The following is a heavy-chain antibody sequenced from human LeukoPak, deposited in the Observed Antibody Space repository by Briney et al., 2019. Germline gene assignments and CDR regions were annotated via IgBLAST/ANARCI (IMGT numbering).Heavy chain of an antibody. CDR1: GFTFSSYS. J-gene: IGHJ5*02. D-gene: IGHD1-7*01. CDR3: ARGRGRGNWNYLNWFDP. V-gene: IGHV3-21*01. CDR2: ISSSSSYI. Sequence: GGSLRLSCAASGFTFSSYSMNWVRQAPGKGLEWVSSISSSSSYIYYADSVKGRFTISRDNAKNSLYLQMNSLRAEDTAVYYCARGRGRGNWNYLNWFDPWGQGTLVTVSS.